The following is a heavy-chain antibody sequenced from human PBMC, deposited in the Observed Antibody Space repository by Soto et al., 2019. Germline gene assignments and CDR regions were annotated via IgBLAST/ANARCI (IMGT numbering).Heavy chain of an antibody. V-gene: IGHV3-7*01. J-gene: IGHJ4*02. CDR2: IKQTGSEK. Sequence: PGGSLRLSCVASGFTFSSFYMGWVRQAPGKGLEWVANIKQTGSEKYYVDSVKGRFTISRDDAKNSLYLQMNSLRAEDTAVHYCAREWSYFDYWGQGTLVTVSS. CDR3: AREWSYFDY. D-gene: IGHD3-3*01. CDR1: GFTFSSFY.